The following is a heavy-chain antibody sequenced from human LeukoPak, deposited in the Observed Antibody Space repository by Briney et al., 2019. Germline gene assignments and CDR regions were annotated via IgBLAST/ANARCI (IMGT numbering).Heavy chain of an antibody. CDR1: GDSISGHY. CDR3: ARESYSSSWYADY. CDR2: IYYSGTT. J-gene: IGHJ4*02. Sequence: PSETLSLTCTVSGDSISGHYWNWIRQTPGKGLEWIGYIYYSGTTNYNPSLKSRVTISLDASKNQFSLKLSSVTAADTAVYYCARESYSSSWYADYWGQGTLVTVSS. D-gene: IGHD6-13*01. V-gene: IGHV4-59*11.